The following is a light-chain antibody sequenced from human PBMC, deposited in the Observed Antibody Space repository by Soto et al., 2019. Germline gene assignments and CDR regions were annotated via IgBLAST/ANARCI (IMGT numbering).Light chain of an antibody. J-gene: IGKJ4*01. CDR1: QGINTF. CDR2: AAS. CDR3: QQLESYPST. Sequence: IQLSDPPPSLSASVGDTVTISCRASQGINTFLAWYQQEPGKATKLLIYAASTLQSGVPSRFSGSGSGTDFTLTISSMQPEDFATYYCQQLESYPSTCGGGTKVDI. V-gene: IGKV1-9*01.